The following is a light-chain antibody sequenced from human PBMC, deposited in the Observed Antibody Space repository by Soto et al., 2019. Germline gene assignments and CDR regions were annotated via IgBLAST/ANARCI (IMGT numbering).Light chain of an antibody. CDR3: SSYAGSNNLV. J-gene: IGLJ2*01. CDR1: SSDVGGYNY. CDR2: EVS. Sequence: QSALTQPPSASGSPGQSVTISCTGTSSDVGGYNYVSWYQQHPGKAPKLMIYEVSKRPSGVPDRFSGSKSGNTASLTVSGLQAEDDDYCYCSSYAGSNNLVFGGGTKLTVL. V-gene: IGLV2-8*01.